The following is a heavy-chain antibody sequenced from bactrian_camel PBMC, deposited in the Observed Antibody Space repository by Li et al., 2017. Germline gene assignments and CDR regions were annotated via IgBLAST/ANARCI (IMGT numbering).Heavy chain of an antibody. D-gene: IGHD7*01. J-gene: IGHJ4*01. CDR1: RYTYKRNC. CDR2: LWIGGATT. Sequence: VQLVESGGGSVQAGGSLRLSCAAGRYTYKRNCMGWLRQRPGKDREGLAVLWIGGATTSYADSVKGRFIVTRDKAKDLVYLQMNGLQPEDTGMYYCAADQLYGTCRDVLDFPARGQGTQVTVS. CDR3: AADQLYGTCRDVLDFPA. V-gene: IGHV3S42*01.